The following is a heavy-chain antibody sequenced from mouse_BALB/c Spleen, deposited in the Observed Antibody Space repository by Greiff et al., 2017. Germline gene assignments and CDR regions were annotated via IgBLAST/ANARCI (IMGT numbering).Heavy chain of an antibody. Sequence: EVKLVESGGGLVQPGGSLKLSCAASGFTFSSYGMSWVRQTPDKRLELVATINSNGGSTYYPDSVKGRFTISRDNAKNTLYLQMSSLKSEDTAMYYCARAIYYDYDVGFAYWGQGTLVTVSA. J-gene: IGHJ3*01. V-gene: IGHV5-6-3*01. CDR2: INSNGGST. D-gene: IGHD2-4*01. CDR3: ARAIYYDYDVGFAY. CDR1: GFTFSSYG.